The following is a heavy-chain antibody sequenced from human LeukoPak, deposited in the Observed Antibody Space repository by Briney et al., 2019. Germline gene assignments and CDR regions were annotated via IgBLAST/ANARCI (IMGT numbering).Heavy chain of an antibody. J-gene: IGHJ4*02. CDR2: INSDGSST. Sequence: PGGSLRLSCVASGFTFSSYWMHWVRQTPGKGLVWVSRINSDGSSTNYADSVKGRFTISRDNAKNTLYLQMNSLRAEDTALYYCAKDGDGYTWPPTIDYWGQGTLVTVSS. CDR3: AKDGDGYTWPPTIDY. CDR1: GFTFSSYW. V-gene: IGHV3-74*01. D-gene: IGHD5-24*01.